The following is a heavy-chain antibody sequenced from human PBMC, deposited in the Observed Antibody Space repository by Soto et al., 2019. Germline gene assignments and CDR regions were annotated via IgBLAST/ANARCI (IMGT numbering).Heavy chain of an antibody. CDR1: GGSISSSNW. CDR3: ARELGGVAVAGLYYYGMDV. CDR2: IYHSGGT. V-gene: IGHV4-4*02. Sequence: QVQLQESGPGLVKPSGTLSLTCAVSGGSISSSNWWSWVRQPPGKGLEWIGEIYHSGGTNYNPSLKSRVTISVDKSKNQFSLKLSSVTAADTAVYYCARELGGVAVAGLYYYGMDVWGQGTTVTVSS. J-gene: IGHJ6*02. D-gene: IGHD6-19*01.